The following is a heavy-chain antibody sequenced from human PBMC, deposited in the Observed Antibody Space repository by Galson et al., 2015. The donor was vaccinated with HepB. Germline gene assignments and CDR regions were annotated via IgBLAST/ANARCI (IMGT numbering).Heavy chain of an antibody. V-gene: IGHV1-24*01. CDR3: ATGLGSQDIVGANY. CDR2: FDPEDGET. CDR1: GYTLTELS. D-gene: IGHD1-26*01. Sequence: SVKVSCKVSGYTLTELSMHWVRQAPGKGLEWMGGFDPEDGETIYAQKFQGRVTMTEDTSTDTAYMELSSLRSEDTAVYYCATGLGSQDIVGANYWGQGTLVTVSS. J-gene: IGHJ4*02.